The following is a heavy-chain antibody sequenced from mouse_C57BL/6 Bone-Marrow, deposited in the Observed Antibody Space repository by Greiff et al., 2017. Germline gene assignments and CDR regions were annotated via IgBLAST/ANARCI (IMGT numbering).Heavy chain of an antibody. Sequence: QVQLQQSGAELVKPGASVKISCKASGYAFSSYWMTWVKQRPGKGLEWIGQIYPGDGDTNYNGKFKGKATLTADKSSSTAYMQLSSLTSEDSAVYYCARSSSGSLYFDYWGQGTTLTVSS. V-gene: IGHV1-80*01. J-gene: IGHJ2*01. CDR1: GYAFSSYW. D-gene: IGHD3-2*02. CDR3: ARSSSGSLYFDY. CDR2: IYPGDGDT.